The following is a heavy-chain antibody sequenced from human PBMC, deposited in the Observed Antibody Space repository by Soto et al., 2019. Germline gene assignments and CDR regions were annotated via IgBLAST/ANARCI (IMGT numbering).Heavy chain of an antibody. CDR1: GYTFTSYY. D-gene: IGHD1-26*01. Sequence: QVQLVQSGAEVKKPGASVKVSCKASGYTFTSYYMHWVRQAPGQGLEWMGIINPSGGSTSYAQKFQGRGTRTRDTSTRTVYMELSSLRSEDTAVYYCARDGLVGATSHWGQGTLVTVSS. V-gene: IGHV1-46*01. CDR3: ARDGLVGATSH. J-gene: IGHJ4*02. CDR2: INPSGGST.